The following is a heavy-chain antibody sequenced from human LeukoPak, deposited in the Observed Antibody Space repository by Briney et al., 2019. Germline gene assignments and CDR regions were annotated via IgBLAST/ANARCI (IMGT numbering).Heavy chain of an antibody. CDR3: ARDRVNWFDP. Sequence: SETLSLTCAVSGGSISSGGYSWSWIRQPPGKGLEWIGYIYHSGSTYYYPSLKSRVTISVDRSKNQFSLKLSSVTAADTAVYYCARDRVNWFDPWGQGTLVTVSS. CDR1: GGSISSGGYS. CDR2: IYHSGST. V-gene: IGHV4-30-2*01. D-gene: IGHD6-13*01. J-gene: IGHJ5*02.